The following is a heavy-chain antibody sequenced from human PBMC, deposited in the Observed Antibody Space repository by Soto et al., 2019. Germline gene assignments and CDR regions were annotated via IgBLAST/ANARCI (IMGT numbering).Heavy chain of an antibody. CDR2: IYYRGRT. J-gene: IGHJ4*02. D-gene: IGHD3-10*01. CDR1: GGSISSVGYY. CDR3: ARKAYGSGSYYDYFDY. V-gene: IGHV4-31*03. Sequence: QVQLQESGPGLVKPSQTLSLTCTVSGGSISSVGYYWSWIRQHPGKGLEWIGYIYYRGRTYYNPSLNIRFTISGDTSKTQFSLKLSSVTAADTAVYYCARKAYGSGSYYDYFDYWGQVPRVTVSS.